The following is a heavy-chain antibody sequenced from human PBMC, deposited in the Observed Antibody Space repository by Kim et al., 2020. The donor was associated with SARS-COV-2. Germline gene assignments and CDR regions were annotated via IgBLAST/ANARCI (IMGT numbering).Heavy chain of an antibody. J-gene: IGHJ6*02. D-gene: IGHD6-13*01. CDR1: GFTFNNYL. V-gene: IGHV3-7*03. CDR3: ARWGVAAAGFYGVDV. Sequence: GGSLRLSCAPSGFTFNNYLMAWVHQTPGKGLEWVANIRRDGSQGYYGDSVKGRFTISRDNARNLLFLQMSSLRLEDTAVYYCARWGVAAAGFYGVDVWGQGTTVTVSS. CDR2: IRRDGSQG.